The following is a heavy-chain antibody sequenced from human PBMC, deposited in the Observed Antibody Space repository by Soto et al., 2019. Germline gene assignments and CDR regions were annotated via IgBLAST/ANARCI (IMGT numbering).Heavy chain of an antibody. Sequence: ASVKVSCKASGGTFSSYAISWVRQAPGQGLEWMGGIIPIFGTANYAQKFQGRVTITADESTSTAYMELSSLRSEDTAVYYCARVIVVVTAEPYGMDVWGQGTTVTVSS. D-gene: IGHD2-21*02. CDR3: ARVIVVVTAEPYGMDV. CDR1: GGTFSSYA. CDR2: IIPIFGTA. J-gene: IGHJ6*02. V-gene: IGHV1-69*13.